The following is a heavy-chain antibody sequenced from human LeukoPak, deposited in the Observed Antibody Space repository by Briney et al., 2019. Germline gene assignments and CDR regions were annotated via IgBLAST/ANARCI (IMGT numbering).Heavy chain of an antibody. J-gene: IGHJ4*02. V-gene: IGHV1-2*02. CDR2: INPNSGGT. D-gene: IGHD5-18*01. Sequence: ASVKVSCKASRYTFTGYYMHWVRQAPGQGLEWMGWINPNSGGTNYAQKFQGRVTMTRDTSISTAYMELSRLRSDDTAVYYCASQNQVTPDTAMARWGQGTLVTVSS. CDR3: ASQNQVTPDTAMAR. CDR1: RYTFTGYY.